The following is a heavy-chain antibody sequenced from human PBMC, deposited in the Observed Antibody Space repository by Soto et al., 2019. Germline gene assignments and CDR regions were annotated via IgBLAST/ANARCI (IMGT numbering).Heavy chain of an antibody. CDR2: IYYSGST. J-gene: IGHJ6*02. D-gene: IGHD3-22*01. V-gene: IGHV4-39*02. Sequence: SETLSLTCAVSGAPINSISYYWGWVRQSPGKGLEWIGSIYYSGSTYYNPSLKSRVTISVDTSKNHFSLKLRSVTAADTAVYFCATPFDSSGYYNDYGMDIWGQGAAVTVSS. CDR1: GAPINSISYY. CDR3: ATPFDSSGYYNDYGMDI.